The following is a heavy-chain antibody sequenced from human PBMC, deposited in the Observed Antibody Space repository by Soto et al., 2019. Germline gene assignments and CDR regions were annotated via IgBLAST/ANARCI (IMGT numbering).Heavy chain of an antibody. V-gene: IGHV3-23*01. J-gene: IGHJ4*02. CDR2: ISSSGDSP. CDR3: GRNTFPRPHD. D-gene: IGHD3-3*02. CDR1: GFTFSNYA. Sequence: PGGSLRLSCAASGFTFSNYAMSWVRQAPGKGLEWVSAISSSGDSPYYADSVKGRFTVSRDNSKNTLYLPMNSLRVEDTAISYSGRNTFPRPHDWGEGTLVTIS.